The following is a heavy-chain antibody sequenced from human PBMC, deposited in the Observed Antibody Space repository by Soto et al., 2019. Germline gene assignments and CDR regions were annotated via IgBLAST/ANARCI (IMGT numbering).Heavy chain of an antibody. D-gene: IGHD3-3*01. CDR1: GFTFSSYG. CDR2: IWYDGSNK. J-gene: IGHJ6*03. Sequence: PGGSLRLSCAASGFTFSSYGMHWVRQAPGKGLEWVAVIWYDGSNKYYADSVKGRFTISRDNSKNTLYLQMNSLRAEDTAVYYCASIGYDPYYYYYMDVWGKGTTVTVSS. V-gene: IGHV3-33*01. CDR3: ASIGYDPYYYYYMDV.